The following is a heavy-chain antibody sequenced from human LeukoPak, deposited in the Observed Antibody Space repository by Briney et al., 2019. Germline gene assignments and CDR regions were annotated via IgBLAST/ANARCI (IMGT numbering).Heavy chain of an antibody. D-gene: IGHD2-2*01. Sequence: ASVKVSCKASGYTFTSYGISWVRQAPGQGLEWMGWISAYNGNTNYAQKLQGRVTMTTDTSTSTAYMELRSLRSDDPAVYYCARVVRVPAAIPFWYFDLWGRGTLVTVSS. CDR3: ARVVRVPAAIPFWYFDL. CDR1: GYTFTSYG. J-gene: IGHJ2*01. V-gene: IGHV1-18*01. CDR2: ISAYNGNT.